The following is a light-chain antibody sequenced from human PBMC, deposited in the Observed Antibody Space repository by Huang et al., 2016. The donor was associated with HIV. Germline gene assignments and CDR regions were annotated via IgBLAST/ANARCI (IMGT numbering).Light chain of an antibody. CDR2: GAS. V-gene: IGKV3-15*01. CDR3: QQYNNWPRT. Sequence: EIILTQSPATLSVSPGERATLSCRSSQRISANLAWYQQKPGQPPRLLIYGASTRATGIPARFSGSGFGTEFTLTISSLQSEDFTVYYCQQYNNWPRTFGQGTKVEI. CDR1: QRISAN. J-gene: IGKJ1*01.